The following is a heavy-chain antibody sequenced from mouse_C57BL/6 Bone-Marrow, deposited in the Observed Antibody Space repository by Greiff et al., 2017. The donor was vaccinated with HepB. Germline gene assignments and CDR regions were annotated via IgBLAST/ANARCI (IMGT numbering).Heavy chain of an antibody. CDR1: GFTFSDYG. V-gene: IGHV5-15*04. CDR3: ARRGSRGYYAMDY. CDR2: ISNLAYSI. J-gene: IGHJ4*01. D-gene: IGHD1-1*01. Sequence: VKVVESGGGLVQPGGSLKLSCAASGFTFSDYGMAWVRQAPRKGPEWVAFISNLAYSIYYADTVTGRFTISRENAKNTLYLEMSSLRSEDTAMYYCARRGSRGYYAMDYWGQGTSVTVSS.